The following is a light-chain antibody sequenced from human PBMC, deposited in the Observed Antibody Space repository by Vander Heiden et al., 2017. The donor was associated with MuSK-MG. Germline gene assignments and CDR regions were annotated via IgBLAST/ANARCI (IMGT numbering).Light chain of an antibody. Sequence: DVVMTQSPLSLPVTLGQPASISCRSSQSLVYSDGNTYLTWFHQRPGQSPRRLLYKVSDRDSGVPDRFSGSGSGTDFTLKISRVEAEDVGVYYCRQTKHWPQTFGQGTKVEIK. CDR1: QSLVYSDGNTY. V-gene: IGKV2-30*01. CDR2: KVS. CDR3: RQTKHWPQT. J-gene: IGKJ1*01.